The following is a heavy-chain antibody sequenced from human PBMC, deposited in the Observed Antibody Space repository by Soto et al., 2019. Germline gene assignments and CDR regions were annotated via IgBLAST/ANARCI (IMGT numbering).Heavy chain of an antibody. J-gene: IGHJ3*02. Sequence: EVQLVESGGGLVQPGRSLRLSCAASGFTFDDYAMHWVRQAPGKGLEWVSGISWNSGSIGYADSVKGRFTISRDNAKNSLYLQMNSLRAEDTALYSCAKDMAFDIWGQGTMVTVSS. CDR2: ISWNSGSI. CDR3: AKDMAFDI. CDR1: GFTFDDYA. V-gene: IGHV3-9*01.